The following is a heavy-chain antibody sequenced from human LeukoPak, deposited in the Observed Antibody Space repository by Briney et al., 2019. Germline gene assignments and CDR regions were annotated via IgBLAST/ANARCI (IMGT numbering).Heavy chain of an antibody. J-gene: IGHJ4*02. CDR1: GLTFSDYY. CDR3: ATDGHYYYSRGGFDC. V-gene: IGHV3-11*01. D-gene: IGHD3-22*01. CDR2: ISNSSRTT. Sequence: GGSLRLSCAASGLTFSDYYMSWIRQAPGKGLEWISYISNSSRTTYYADSVKGRFTISRDNAKNSLYLQMSSLRAEDTAVYYCATDGHYYYSRGGFDCWGQGTLVTVSS.